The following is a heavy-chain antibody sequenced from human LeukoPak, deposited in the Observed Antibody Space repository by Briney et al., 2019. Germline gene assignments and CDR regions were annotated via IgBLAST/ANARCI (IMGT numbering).Heavy chain of an antibody. Sequence: ASVKVSCKTSGYTFTGYYIHWVRQAPGQGLEWMGWINPHSGGTSYAQNFQGRVTMTRDTSISIAYMDLSRLRSDDTAFYYCARDSNYYGSGSYYNSDYWGQGTLVTVSS. V-gene: IGHV1-2*02. D-gene: IGHD3-10*01. J-gene: IGHJ4*02. CDR2: INPHSGGT. CDR3: ARDSNYYGSGSYYNSDY. CDR1: GYTFTGYY.